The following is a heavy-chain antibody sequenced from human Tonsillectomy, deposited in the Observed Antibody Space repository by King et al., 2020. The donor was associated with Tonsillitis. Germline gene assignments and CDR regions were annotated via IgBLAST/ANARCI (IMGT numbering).Heavy chain of an antibody. J-gene: IGHJ4*02. CDR1: GYIFTSYW. CDR3: ARHWGYYDSSGYPFDY. V-gene: IGHV5-10-1*03. CDR2: IDPNDSYI. Sequence: QLVQSGAELKKPGESLRISCKGSGYIFTSYWINWVRQMPGKGLEWMGRIDPNDSYINYSPSFQGHVTISADKSISTAYLQWSSLKASDTAMYYCARHWGYYDSSGYPFDYGGQGTLVTVSS. D-gene: IGHD3-22*01.